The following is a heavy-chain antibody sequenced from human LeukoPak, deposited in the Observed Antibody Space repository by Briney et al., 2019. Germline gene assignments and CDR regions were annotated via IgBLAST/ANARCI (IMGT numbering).Heavy chain of an antibody. CDR2: INHSGST. CDR3: ARQSRDGDYIAKLFDY. Sequence: SETLSLTCAVYGGSFSGYSGSWLRQPPGKGLEWIGEINHSGSTNYNPSLKSRVTILVDTSKNQFSLKLSSVTAADTAVYYCARQSRDGDYIAKLFDYWGQGTLDPVSS. CDR1: GGSFSGYS. V-gene: IGHV4-34*01. D-gene: IGHD4-17*01. J-gene: IGHJ4*02.